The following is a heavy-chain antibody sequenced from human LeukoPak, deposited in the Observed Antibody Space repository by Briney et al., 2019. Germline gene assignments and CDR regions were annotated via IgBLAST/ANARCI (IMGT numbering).Heavy chain of an antibody. V-gene: IGHV4-34*01. CDR2: INHSGST. CDR1: GGSFSGYY. J-gene: IGHJ5*02. Sequence: SETLSLTCAVYGGSFSGYYWSWIRQPPGKGLEWIGEINHSGSTNYNPSLKSRVTISVDTSKNQFSLKLSSVTAADTAVYYCARDRSRDPRFRSGSYLNWFDPWGQGTLVTVSS. CDR3: ARDRSRDPRFRSGSYLNWFDP. D-gene: IGHD3-10*01.